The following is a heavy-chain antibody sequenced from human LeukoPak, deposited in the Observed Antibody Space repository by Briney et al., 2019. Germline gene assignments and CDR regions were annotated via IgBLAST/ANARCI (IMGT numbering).Heavy chain of an antibody. V-gene: IGHV1-8*01. CDR1: GYTVTSYD. J-gene: IGHJ4*02. CDR3: AKSRGATGTSFDY. D-gene: IGHD1-26*01. Sequence: ASVKISCKASGYTVTSYDINWVRQATGQGLEWMGWMNPNSGNTGYAQKFQGRVTMTRNTSISTAYMELSSLRSEDTAVYYCAKSRGATGTSFDYWGQGTLVTVSS. CDR2: MNPNSGNT.